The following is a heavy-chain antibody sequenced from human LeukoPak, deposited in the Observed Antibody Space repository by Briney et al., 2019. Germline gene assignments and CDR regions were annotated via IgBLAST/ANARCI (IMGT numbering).Heavy chain of an antibody. D-gene: IGHD6-6*01. CDR2: ISCSGGST. J-gene: IGHJ4*02. CDR3: ATERSIAARPGVNY. V-gene: IGHV3-23*01. CDR1: GFIFSSYG. Sequence: GGSLRLSCAASGFIFSSYGMSWVRQAPGKGLEWVSSISCSGGSTYYADSVKGRFTISRDNSKNTLYLQMSSLRVEDTAVYYCATERSIAARPGVNYWGQGTLVTVSS.